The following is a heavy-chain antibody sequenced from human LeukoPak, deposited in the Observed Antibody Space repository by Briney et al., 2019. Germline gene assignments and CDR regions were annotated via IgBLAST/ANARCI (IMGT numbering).Heavy chain of an antibody. CDR2: IYSGGKT. CDR1: GFTVSDYY. J-gene: IGHJ4*02. Sequence: PGRSLRLSCAVSGFTVSDYYMSRVRQAPGKGLEWVSVIYSGGKTYYADSVKGRFTTSRDDSKNTLHLQMNSLRAEDTAVYYCARINYYDGSGFYRDYWGQGTLVTVSS. CDR3: ARINYYDGSGFYRDY. D-gene: IGHD3-22*01. V-gene: IGHV3-53*01.